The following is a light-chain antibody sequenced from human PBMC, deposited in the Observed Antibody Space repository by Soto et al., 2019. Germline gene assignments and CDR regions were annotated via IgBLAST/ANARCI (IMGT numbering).Light chain of an antibody. CDR3: SSYTSSSPYV. J-gene: IGLJ1*01. CDR1: SSDVGGYNY. CDR2: EVS. Sequence: QSVLTQPASVSGSPGQSITISCTGTSSDVGGYNYVSWYQQHPGRAPKLMIYEVSNRPSGVSNRFSGSRSGNTASLTISGLQAEDEADYYCSSYTSSSPYVFGPGTKVTV. V-gene: IGLV2-14*01.